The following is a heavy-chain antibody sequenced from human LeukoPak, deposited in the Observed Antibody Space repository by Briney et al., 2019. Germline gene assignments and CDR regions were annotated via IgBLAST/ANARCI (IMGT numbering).Heavy chain of an antibody. CDR1: GITLANYG. CDR2: VSGSGGST. CDR3: ARDLFEDYYYYGMDV. Sequence: GGSLRLSCVVSGITLANYGMSWVRQAPGKGLEWVAGVSGSGGSTNYADSVKGRFTISRDNPKNTLYLQMNSLRAEDTAVYYCARDLFEDYYYYGMDVWGQGTTVTVSS. D-gene: IGHD3-16*01. V-gene: IGHV3-23*01. J-gene: IGHJ6*02.